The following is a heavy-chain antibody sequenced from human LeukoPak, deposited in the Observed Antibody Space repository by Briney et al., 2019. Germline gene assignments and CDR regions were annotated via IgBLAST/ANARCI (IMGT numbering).Heavy chain of an antibody. J-gene: IGHJ4*02. CDR1: GFTFSGYA. D-gene: IGHD2-21*01. CDR2: ISSRSNIL. V-gene: IGHV3-48*02. CDR3: VRDRAYSFDC. Sequence: GGSLRLSCAASGFTFSGYAMNWVRQAPGKGLEWLSHIYISSRSNILSYADSVKGRFTISRDNAQISLYLQLNSLRHGDTAVYYSVRDRAYSFDCWGQGILVTVAS.